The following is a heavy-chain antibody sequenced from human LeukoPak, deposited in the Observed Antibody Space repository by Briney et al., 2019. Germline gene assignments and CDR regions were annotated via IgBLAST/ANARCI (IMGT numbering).Heavy chain of an antibody. CDR3: AKGPMVRGKVADY. Sequence: GGSLRLSCAASGFTFRNSMISWVRQPPGKGLEWVTAISGSGGSTYYADSVRGRFTISRDNSKNTLYLQMNSLRAEDTAVYYCAKGPMVRGKVADYWGQGTLVTVSS. J-gene: IGHJ4*02. CDR1: GFTFRNSM. D-gene: IGHD3-10*01. CDR2: ISGSGGST. V-gene: IGHV3-23*01.